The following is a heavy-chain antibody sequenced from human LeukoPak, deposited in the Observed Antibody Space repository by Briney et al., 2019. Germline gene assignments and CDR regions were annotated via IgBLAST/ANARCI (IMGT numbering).Heavy chain of an antibody. CDR2: IKSKVDGGTT. CDR3: IADTPPWNPYGLDY. D-gene: IGHD1-1*01. J-gene: IGHJ4*02. CDR1: GFTFDDYA. V-gene: IGHV3-15*07. Sequence: GGSLRLSCAASGFTFDDYAMHWVRQAPGKGLEWVGRIKSKVDGGTTDYAAPVKGRFTISRDDLENMLYLQMNSLKTEDTAVYYCIADTPPWNPYGLDYWGQGTLVTVSS.